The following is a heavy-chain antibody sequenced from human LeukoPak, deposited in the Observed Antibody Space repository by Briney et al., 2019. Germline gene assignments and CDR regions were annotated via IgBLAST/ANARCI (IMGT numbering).Heavy chain of an antibody. CDR2: IYYSGST. J-gene: IGHJ5*02. Sequence: SETLSLTCTVSGGSISSYYWSWIRQPPGKGLEWIGYIYYSGSTNYNPSLKSRVTISVDTSKNQFSLKLSSVTAADTAVYYCARQRYYYDSSGYHNWFDPWGRGTLVTVSS. V-gene: IGHV4-59*08. D-gene: IGHD3-22*01. CDR1: GGSISSYY. CDR3: ARQRYYYDSSGYHNWFDP.